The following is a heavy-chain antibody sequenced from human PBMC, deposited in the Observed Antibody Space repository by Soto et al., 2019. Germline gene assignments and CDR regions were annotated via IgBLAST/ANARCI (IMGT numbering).Heavy chain of an antibody. CDR1: GFTFSDHY. Sequence: EVQLVESGGGLVQPGESLRLSCAASGFTFSDHYMDWVRQAPGKGLELVGRTRRTAYSYTTEYVASVEGRFTISRDDSKNSLYLQMNSLKTADTAVYYCARDRSGRYGYDYWGQGTLVTVSS. D-gene: IGHD5-18*01. CDR2: TRRTAYSYTT. V-gene: IGHV3-72*01. CDR3: ARDRSGRYGYDY. J-gene: IGHJ4*02.